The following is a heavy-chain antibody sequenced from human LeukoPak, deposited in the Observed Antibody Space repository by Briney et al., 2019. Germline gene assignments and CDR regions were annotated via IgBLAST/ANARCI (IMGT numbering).Heavy chain of an antibody. Sequence: GGSLRLPCAASGFTFGSYSMNWVRQAPGKGLEWVSSISSSSSYIYYADSVKGRFTISRDNAKNSLYLQMNSLRAEDTAVYYCARGKYCGGDCYSDDAFDIWGQGTMVTVSS. CDR3: ARGKYCGGDCYSDDAFDI. CDR2: ISSSSSYI. V-gene: IGHV3-21*01. CDR1: GFTFGSYS. D-gene: IGHD2-21*02. J-gene: IGHJ3*02.